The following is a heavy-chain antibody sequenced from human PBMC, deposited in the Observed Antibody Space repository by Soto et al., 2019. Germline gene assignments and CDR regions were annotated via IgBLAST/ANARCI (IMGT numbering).Heavy chain of an antibody. Sequence: GGPLRLSCAASGFTFSSYAMHWVRQAPGKGLEWVAVISYDGSNKYYADSVKGRFTISRDNSKNTLYLQMNSLRAEDTAAYYCASPSLLTRAFDIWGQGTMVTVSS. CDR1: GFTFSSYA. J-gene: IGHJ3*02. V-gene: IGHV3-30-3*01. D-gene: IGHD2-21*01. CDR3: ASPSLLTRAFDI. CDR2: ISYDGSNK.